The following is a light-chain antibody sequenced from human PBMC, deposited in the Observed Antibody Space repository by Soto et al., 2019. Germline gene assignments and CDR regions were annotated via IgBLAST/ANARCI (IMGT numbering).Light chain of an antibody. CDR1: QDISNY. Sequence: DIQMTQSPSSLSASVGDRVTITCQASQDISNYLNWYQQKPGKAPKLLIYDASNLETGVPSRFNGSGSWTKFYFTISSPQPEDIATYYCQQYCYLPSYPFGQGTKLEIK. CDR2: DAS. V-gene: IGKV1-33*01. J-gene: IGKJ2*01. CDR3: QQYCYLPSYP.